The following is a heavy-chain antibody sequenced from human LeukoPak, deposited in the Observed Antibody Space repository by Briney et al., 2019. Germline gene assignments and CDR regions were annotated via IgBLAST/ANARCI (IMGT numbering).Heavy chain of an antibody. V-gene: IGHV4-59*12. Sequence: SETLSLTCTVSGGSISSYYWSWIRQPPGKGLEWIGYIYHSGSTYYNPSLKSRVTISVDRSKNQFSLKLSSVTAADTAVYYCARDRKCRSGSCYDGVDAFDIWGQGTMVTVSS. CDR3: ARDRKCRSGSCYDGVDAFDI. CDR1: GGSISSYY. CDR2: IYHSGST. D-gene: IGHD2-15*01. J-gene: IGHJ3*02.